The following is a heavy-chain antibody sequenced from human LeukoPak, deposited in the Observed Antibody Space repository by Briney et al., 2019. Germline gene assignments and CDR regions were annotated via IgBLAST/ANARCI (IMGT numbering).Heavy chain of an antibody. CDR2: INPNNGGT. Sequence: GASVKVSCKASGYTFTSYYIHWVRQAPGQGLEWMGWINPNNGGTNYAQKFQGRVTMTRDTSISTAYMELRSLRSDDTAVYYCARGLPYSPNWFDPWGQGTLVTVSS. V-gene: IGHV1-2*02. D-gene: IGHD6-13*01. CDR3: ARGLPYSPNWFDP. CDR1: GYTFTSYY. J-gene: IGHJ5*02.